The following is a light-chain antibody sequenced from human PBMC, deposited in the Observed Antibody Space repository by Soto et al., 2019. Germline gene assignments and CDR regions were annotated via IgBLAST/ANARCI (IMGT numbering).Light chain of an antibody. Sequence: EIVLTQSPATLSLSPGERATLFCRASQSVSSYFAWYQQKPGQAPNLLIYDASNRATGIPARFSGSGSGTDFTLTISSLEPEDFAVYYCQQRSNWPLTFGQATRLEIK. J-gene: IGKJ5*01. CDR1: QSVSSY. V-gene: IGKV3-11*01. CDR2: DAS. CDR3: QQRSNWPLT.